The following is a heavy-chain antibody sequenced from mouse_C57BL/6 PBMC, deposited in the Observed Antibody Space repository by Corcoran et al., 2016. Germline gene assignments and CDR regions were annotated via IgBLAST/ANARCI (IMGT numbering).Heavy chain of an antibody. CDR1: GYSITSGYY. CDR3: SREDGNWYYFDY. CDR2: ISYDGSN. V-gene: IGHV3-6*01. J-gene: IGHJ2*01. D-gene: IGHD2-1*01. Sequence: DVQLQESGPGLVKPSQSLSLTCSVTGYSITSGYYWNWIRQFPGNKLEWMGYISYDGSNNYNPSLKNRISITRDTSKNQFFLKLNSVTTEDTATYYCSREDGNWYYFDYWGEGTTLTVSA.